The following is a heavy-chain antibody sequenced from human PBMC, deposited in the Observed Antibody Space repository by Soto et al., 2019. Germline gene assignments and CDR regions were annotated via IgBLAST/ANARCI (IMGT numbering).Heavy chain of an antibody. D-gene: IGHD3-22*01. Sequence: ASVKVSCKASGYTFTSYGISWVRQAPGQGLEWMGWISAYNGNTNYAQKLQGRVTMTTDTSTSTAYMELRSLRSDDTAVYYCALLSDSYDTSVYYTNPYDSYWGMDVLHQGHT. V-gene: IGHV1-18*01. CDR1: GYTFTSYG. CDR2: ISAYNGNT. CDR3: ALLSDSYDTSVYYTNPYDSYWGMDV. J-gene: IGHJ6*02.